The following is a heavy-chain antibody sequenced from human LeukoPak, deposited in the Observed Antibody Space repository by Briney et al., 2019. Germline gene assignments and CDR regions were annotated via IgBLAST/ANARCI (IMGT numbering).Heavy chain of an antibody. CDR2: IYYSGST. D-gene: IGHD5-12*01. CDR3: ARGHGGYDDDAFDI. J-gene: IGHJ3*02. CDR1: GGSISSYY. V-gene: IGHV4-59*01. Sequence: SETLSLTCTVSGGSISSYYWSWIRQPPGKGLEWIGYIYYSGSTNYNPSLKSRVTISVDTSKNQFSLKLSSVTAADTAVYYCARGHGGYDDDAFDIWGQGTMVTVSS.